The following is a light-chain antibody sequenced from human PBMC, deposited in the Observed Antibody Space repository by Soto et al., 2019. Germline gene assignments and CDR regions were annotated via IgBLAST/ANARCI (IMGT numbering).Light chain of an antibody. CDR3: QKYNSAPLT. CDR1: QSVSSY. CDR2: DAS. V-gene: IGKV3-11*01. J-gene: IGKJ4*01. Sequence: EIVLTQSPATLSLSPGERATLSCRASQSVSSYLAWYQQKPGQAPRLLMYDASKRATGIPARFSGSGSGTDFTLTISSLEPEDVAAYYCQKYNSAPLTFGGGTKVDIK.